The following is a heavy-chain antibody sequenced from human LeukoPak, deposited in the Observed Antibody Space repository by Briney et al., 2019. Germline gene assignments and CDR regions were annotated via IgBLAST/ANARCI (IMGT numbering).Heavy chain of an antibody. J-gene: IGHJ6*02. CDR2: IKQDGSEK. CDR1: GFTFSSYW. D-gene: IGHD3-10*01. CDR3: ARASELFDYYYGMDV. Sequence: GGSLRLSCAASGFTFSSYWMSWVRQAPGKGLEWVANIKQDGSEKYYVDSVKGRFTISRDNAKNSLYLQMNSLRAEDTAVYYCARASELFDYYYGMDVWGQGTTVTVSS. V-gene: IGHV3-7*03.